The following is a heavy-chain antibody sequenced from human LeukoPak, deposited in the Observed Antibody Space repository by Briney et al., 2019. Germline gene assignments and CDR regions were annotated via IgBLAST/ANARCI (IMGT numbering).Heavy chain of an antibody. D-gene: IGHD6-13*01. CDR3: ARTYSSSWSPLDY. CDR2: ISSSSTYI. Sequence: GGSLRLSCAASGFTFSTYYMNWVRQAPGKGLGWVSSISSSSTYIYYADSVKGRFTISRDNAKNSLYLQMNSLRADDTAVYCCARTYSSSWSPLDYWGQGTLVTVSS. CDR1: GFTFSTYY. J-gene: IGHJ4*02. V-gene: IGHV3-21*04.